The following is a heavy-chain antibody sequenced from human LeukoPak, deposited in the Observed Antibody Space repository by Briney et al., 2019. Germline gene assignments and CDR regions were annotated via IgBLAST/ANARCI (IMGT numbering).Heavy chain of an antibody. D-gene: IGHD2-21*01. Sequence: ASGKVSCKAAAYTLTIYGTSWVRQAHEQGLEWMGWISPDNGITKYTPKLQSRLTTTTDTSTSTAYMELRSLRSDDTAVYYCARDRQCGYWGQGTLVTVSS. V-gene: IGHV1-18*01. J-gene: IGHJ4*02. CDR2: ISPDNGIT. CDR1: AYTLTIYG. CDR3: ARDRQCGY.